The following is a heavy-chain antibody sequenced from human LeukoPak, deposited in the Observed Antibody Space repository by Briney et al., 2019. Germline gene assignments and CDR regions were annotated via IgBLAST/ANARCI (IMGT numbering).Heavy chain of an antibody. D-gene: IGHD3-10*01. CDR2: INPSGGST. CDR3: ARVWGGSGSQMSPIDY. V-gene: IGHV1-46*01. J-gene: IGHJ4*02. Sequence: EASVKVSCKASGYTFTSYYMHWVRQAPGQGLEWMGIINPSGGSTSYAQKFQGRVTMTRDTSTSTVYMELSSLRSEDTAVYYCARVWGGSGSQMSPIDYWGQGTLVTVSS. CDR1: GYTFTSYY.